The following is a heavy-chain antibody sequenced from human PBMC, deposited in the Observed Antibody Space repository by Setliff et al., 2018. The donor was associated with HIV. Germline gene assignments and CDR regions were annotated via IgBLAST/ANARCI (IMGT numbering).Heavy chain of an antibody. V-gene: IGHV1-46*01. Sequence: ASVKVSCKASGSTFTSYYMHWVRQAPGQGLEWMGIINPSGGSTSYAQKFQGRVTMTRDTSTSTVYMELSSLRSEDTAVYYCARVGSYYNFWSGSPYYYGMDVWGQGTTVTVSS. J-gene: IGHJ6*02. CDR2: INPSGGST. CDR1: GSTFTSYY. D-gene: IGHD3-3*01. CDR3: ARVGSYYNFWSGSPYYYGMDV.